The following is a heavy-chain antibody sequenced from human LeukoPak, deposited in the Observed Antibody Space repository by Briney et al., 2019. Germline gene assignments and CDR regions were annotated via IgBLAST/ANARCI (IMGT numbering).Heavy chain of an antibody. D-gene: IGHD2-2*01. CDR3: AKTLGYCSSTSCKPRDY. Sequence: GGSLRLSCAASGFTFSSYWMHWVRQAPGKGLVWVSRINSDGSSTSYADSVKGRFTISRDNSKNTLYLQMNSLRAEDTAVYYCAKTLGYCSSTSCKPRDYWGQGTLVTVSS. V-gene: IGHV3-74*01. J-gene: IGHJ4*02. CDR1: GFTFSSYW. CDR2: INSDGSST.